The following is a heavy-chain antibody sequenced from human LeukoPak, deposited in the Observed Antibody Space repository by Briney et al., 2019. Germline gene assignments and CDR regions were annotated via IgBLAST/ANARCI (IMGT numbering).Heavy chain of an antibody. CDR1: GYTFTDYY. Sequence: ASVKVSCKASGYTFTDYYIHWVRQAPKQGFEWMGWITRSSGATKFGQRFQGRVTLTRDTSISTFYMEMSNLRSDDAAVYCVSWAGGTSDVASFDYWGQGTLVTVSS. D-gene: IGHD2-21*01. CDR2: ITRSSGAT. V-gene: IGHV1-2*02. J-gene: IGHJ4*02. CDR3: SWAGGTSDVASFDY.